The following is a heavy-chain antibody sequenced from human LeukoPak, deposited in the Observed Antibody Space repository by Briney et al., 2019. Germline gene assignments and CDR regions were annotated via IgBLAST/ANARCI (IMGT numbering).Heavy chain of an antibody. CDR1: GITFSRYS. Sequence: GGSLRLSCAVYGITFSRYSMNWVRQAPGKGLELVSYISSSSTTTYYADSVKGRFTISRDNSKNTLYLQMNSLRAEDTAVYYCARGSQLGYYFDYWGQGTLVTVSS. D-gene: IGHD6-6*01. V-gene: IGHV3-48*01. CDR3: ARGSQLGYYFDY. J-gene: IGHJ4*02. CDR2: ISSSSTTT.